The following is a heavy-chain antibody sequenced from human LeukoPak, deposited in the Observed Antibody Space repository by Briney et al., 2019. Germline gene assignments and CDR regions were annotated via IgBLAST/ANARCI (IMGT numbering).Heavy chain of an antibody. D-gene: IGHD3-3*01. CDR3: AKGTYYDFWSGHDAFDI. Sequence: GSLRLSCAASGFTFSSYAMSWVRQAPGKGLEWVSAISGSGGSTYYADSVKGRLTISRDNSKNTLYLQMNSLRAEDTAVYYCAKGTYYDFWSGHDAFDIWGQGTMVTVSS. CDR2: ISGSGGST. V-gene: IGHV3-23*01. J-gene: IGHJ3*02. CDR1: GFTFSSYA.